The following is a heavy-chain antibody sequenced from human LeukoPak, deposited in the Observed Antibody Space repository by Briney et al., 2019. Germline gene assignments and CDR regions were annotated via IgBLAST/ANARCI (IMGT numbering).Heavy chain of an antibody. D-gene: IGHD3-10*01. CDR1: GGSISSSSYY. CDR2: IYYSGST. CDR3: ARRHGDYYGSGSYYPWFDP. J-gene: IGHJ5*02. V-gene: IGHV4-39*01. Sequence: SEALSLTCTVSGGSISSSSYYWGWIRQPPGKGLEWIGSIYYSGSTYYNPSLKSRVTISVDTSKNQFSLKLSSVTAADTAVYYCARRHGDYYGSGSYYPWFDPWSQGTLVTVSS.